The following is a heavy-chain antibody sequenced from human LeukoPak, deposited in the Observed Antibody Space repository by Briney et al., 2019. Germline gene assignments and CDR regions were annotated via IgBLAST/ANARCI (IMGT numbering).Heavy chain of an antibody. CDR3: ARDLVDTAMAFDY. Sequence: GGSLRLSCAASGFTFSSYAMSWVRQAPGKGLEWVSAISGSGGSTYYADSVKGRFTISRDNAKNSLYLQMNSLRAEDTAVYYCARDLVDTAMAFDYWGQGTLVTVSS. D-gene: IGHD5-18*01. J-gene: IGHJ4*02. CDR1: GFTFSSYA. V-gene: IGHV3-23*01. CDR2: ISGSGGST.